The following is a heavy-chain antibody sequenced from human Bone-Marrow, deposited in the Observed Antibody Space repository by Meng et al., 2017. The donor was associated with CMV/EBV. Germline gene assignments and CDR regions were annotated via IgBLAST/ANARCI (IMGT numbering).Heavy chain of an antibody. D-gene: IGHD2-15*01. V-gene: IGHV3-23*01. CDR3: AREPRIRGAFDI. CDR2: ISDSGGNT. J-gene: IGHJ3*02. CDR1: GFTFSNYA. Sequence: ETLSLTCAASGFTFSNYAMTWVRQAPGKGLEWVSTISDSGGNTYYADSVKGRFTIPRDNAKNSLYLQMNSLRAEDTAVYYCAREPRIRGAFDIWGQGTMVTVSS.